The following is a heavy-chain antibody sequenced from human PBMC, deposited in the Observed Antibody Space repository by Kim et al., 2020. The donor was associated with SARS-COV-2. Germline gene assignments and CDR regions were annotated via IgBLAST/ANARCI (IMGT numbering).Heavy chain of an antibody. Sequence: YNPSLKSRVTISVDTSKNQFSLKLSSVTAADTAVYYCARISGYDYGGGDYWGQGTLVTVSS. J-gene: IGHJ4*02. CDR3: ARISGYDYGGGDY. V-gene: IGHV4-59*12. D-gene: IGHD5-12*01.